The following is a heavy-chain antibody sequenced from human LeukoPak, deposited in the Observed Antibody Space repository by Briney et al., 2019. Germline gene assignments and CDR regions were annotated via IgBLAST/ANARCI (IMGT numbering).Heavy chain of an antibody. Sequence: GASVKVSCKASGYTFTGYYMHWVRQAPGQGLEWMGWINPNSGGTNYAQKFQGRVTMTRDTSISTAYMELSRLRSDDTAVYYCARTHPGVRFLEWLSSPEYFQHWGQGTLVTLSS. V-gene: IGHV1-2*02. D-gene: IGHD3-3*01. CDR3: ARTHPGVRFLEWLSSPEYFQH. J-gene: IGHJ1*01. CDR1: GYTFTGYY. CDR2: INPNSGGT.